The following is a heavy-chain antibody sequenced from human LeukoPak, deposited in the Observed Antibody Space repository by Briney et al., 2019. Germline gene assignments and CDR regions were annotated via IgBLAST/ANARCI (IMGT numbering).Heavy chain of an antibody. J-gene: IGHJ4*02. CDR1: GFTFSRYW. D-gene: IGHD5-12*01. CDR3: AVKGGYNDLDAPFDY. V-gene: IGHV3-74*01. Sequence: AGGSLRLSCAASGFTFSRYWVHWVRQAPGKGLEWVSRVNGDGSTTTYADSVKGRFTISRDNAKNTLYLQMNSLRVEDTAVYYCAVKGGYNDLDAPFDYWGPGTLVTVSS. CDR2: VNGDGSTT.